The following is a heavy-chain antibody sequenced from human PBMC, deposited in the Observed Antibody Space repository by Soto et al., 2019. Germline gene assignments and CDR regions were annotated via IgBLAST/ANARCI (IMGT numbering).Heavy chain of an antibody. V-gene: IGHV1-58*01. CDR3: ATPAYGDYWYFDL. J-gene: IGHJ2*01. Sequence: QMQLVQSGPEVKKPGTSVKVSCKASGFPFSSSVVQWVRQGRGQRLEWIGWIVVGSGHTKYAQKFQERVAITRDMSTSTAYMELTSLRSEDTAMYYCATPAYGDYWYFDLWGRGTLVTVSS. D-gene: IGHD4-17*01. CDR1: GFPFSSSV. CDR2: IVVGSGHT.